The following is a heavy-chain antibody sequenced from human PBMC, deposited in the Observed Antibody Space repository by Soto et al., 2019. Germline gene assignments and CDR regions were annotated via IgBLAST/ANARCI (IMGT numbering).Heavy chain of an antibody. CDR1: DGTFNSYA. D-gene: IGHD6-13*01. CDR3: ASGASRWYPYFVDS. V-gene: IGHV1-69*01. CDR2: IIPYYNTL. J-gene: IGHJ4*02. Sequence: QAQVVQSGAEVRKPGSSVKLSCKASDGTFNSYAIAWVRQAPGQGLEWMGGIIPYYNTLNYAQKFQDRVTITADDSKNTVYMELSSLRSDDTAVYFCASGASRWYPYFVDSWAQGTLVTVSS.